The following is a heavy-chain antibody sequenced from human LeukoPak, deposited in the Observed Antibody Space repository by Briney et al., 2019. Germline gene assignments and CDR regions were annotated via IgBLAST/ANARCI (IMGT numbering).Heavy chain of an antibody. CDR1: GFTFSSYA. V-gene: IGHV3-30-3*01. Sequence: GGSLRLSCAASGFTFSSYAMHWVRQAPGKGLEWVAVISYDGSNKYYADSVKGRFTISRDNAKNSLYLQMNSLRAEDTAVYYCARAPHYSNYGPYYYGTDVWGQGTTVTVSS. D-gene: IGHD4-11*01. CDR3: ARAPHYSNYGPYYYGTDV. CDR2: ISYDGSNK. J-gene: IGHJ6*02.